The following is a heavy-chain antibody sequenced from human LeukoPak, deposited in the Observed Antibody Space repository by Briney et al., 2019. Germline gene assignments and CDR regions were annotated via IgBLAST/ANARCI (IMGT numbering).Heavy chain of an antibody. V-gene: IGHV1-8*01. CDR2: MNPNSGNT. D-gene: IGHD3-16*02. Sequence: AASVKVSCKASGYTFTSYDINWMRQATGQGLEWMGWMNPNSGNTGYAQKFQGRVTMTRNTSISTAYMELSSLRSEDTAVYYCAREGRLYYYYYYGMDVWGQGTTVTVSS. J-gene: IGHJ6*02. CDR3: AREGRLYYYYYYGMDV. CDR1: GYTFTSYD.